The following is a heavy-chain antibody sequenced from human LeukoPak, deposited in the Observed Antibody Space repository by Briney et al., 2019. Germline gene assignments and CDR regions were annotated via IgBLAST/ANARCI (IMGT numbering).Heavy chain of an antibody. V-gene: IGHV3-30-3*01. Sequence: GGSLRLSCAASGFTFSSYAMHWVRQAPGKGLEWVAVISYDGSNKYYVDSVKGRFTISRDNAKNSLYLQMNSLRAEDTALYYCAREAAGYYDILTGYSLYFDYWGQGTLVTVSS. D-gene: IGHD3-9*01. CDR2: ISYDGSNK. CDR1: GFTFSSYA. CDR3: AREAAGYYDILTGYSLYFDY. J-gene: IGHJ4*02.